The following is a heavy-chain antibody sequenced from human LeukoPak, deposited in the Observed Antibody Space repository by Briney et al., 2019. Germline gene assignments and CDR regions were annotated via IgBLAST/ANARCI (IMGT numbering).Heavy chain of an antibody. CDR3: AREFGLITSH. Sequence: GGSLRLSCAASGFTVSSNYMSWVRQAPGKGLEWVSSISDNGGSTYSADSVKGRFTISRDNSKNTLYLQMNSLRAEGTAVYYCAREFGLITSHWGQGTLVTVSS. D-gene: IGHD3/OR15-3a*01. J-gene: IGHJ1*01. V-gene: IGHV3-23*01. CDR1: GFTVSSNY. CDR2: ISDNGGST.